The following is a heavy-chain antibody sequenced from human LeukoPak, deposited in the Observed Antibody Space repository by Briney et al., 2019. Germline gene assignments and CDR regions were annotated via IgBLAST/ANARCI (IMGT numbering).Heavy chain of an antibody. J-gene: IGHJ4*02. CDR2: ISSSSNTI. D-gene: IGHD3-3*01. V-gene: IGHV3-48*04. CDR1: GFIFSSYS. CDR3: ASYYDFWSGYYTYYFDY. Sequence: GGPLRLSCAASGFIFSSYSMNWVRQAPGKGLEWVSYISSSSNTIYYADSVKGRFTISRDNAKNSLYLQMNSLRAEDTAVYYCASYYDFWSGYYTYYFDYWGQGTLVTVSS.